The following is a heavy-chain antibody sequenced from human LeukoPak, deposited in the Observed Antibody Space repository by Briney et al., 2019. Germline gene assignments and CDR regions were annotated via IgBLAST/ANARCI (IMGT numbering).Heavy chain of an antibody. CDR2: IKQDGSEK. D-gene: IGHD4-17*01. J-gene: IGHJ4*02. Sequence: GGSLRLSCAASGFTFSSYWMSWVRQAPGKGLEWVANIKQDGSEKYYVDSVKGRFTISRDNAKNSLYLQMNSLRAEDTAVYYCARSNNDGDYLGVGFDYWGQGTLVTVSS. V-gene: IGHV3-7*03. CDR1: GFTFSSYW. CDR3: ARSNNDGDYLGVGFDY.